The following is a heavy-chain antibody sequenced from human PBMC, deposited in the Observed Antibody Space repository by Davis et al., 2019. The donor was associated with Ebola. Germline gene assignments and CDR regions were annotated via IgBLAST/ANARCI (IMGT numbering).Heavy chain of an antibody. V-gene: IGHV4-34*01. J-gene: IGHJ5*02. CDR3: ARVVSYYGSGSLNWFDP. CDR1: GGSFSGYY. CDR2: IYHSGST. Sequence: PSETLSLTFAAYGGSFSGYYWGWIRQPPGKGLEWIGSIYHSGSTYYNPSLKSRVTTSVDTSKNQFSLKLSSVTAADTAVYYCARVVSYYGSGSLNWFDPWGQGNLVTVSS. D-gene: IGHD3-10*01.